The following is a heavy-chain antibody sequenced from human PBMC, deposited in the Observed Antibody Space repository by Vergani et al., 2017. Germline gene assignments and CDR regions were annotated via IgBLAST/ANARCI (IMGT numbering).Heavy chain of an antibody. CDR2: IKSKTDGGTK. V-gene: IGHV3-15*01. J-gene: IGHJ4*02. D-gene: IGHD1-14*01. Sequence: EVQLVESGGGLVKPGGSLRLSCAASGFTFINAWMTWVRQAPGKGLEWVGRIKSKTDGGTKDYAAPVRGRFTISRDDSKNALYLQMNSLQIDDTAVYYCATGTGRSDFDYWGRGTLVTVSS. CDR1: GFTFINAW. CDR3: ATGTGRSDFDY.